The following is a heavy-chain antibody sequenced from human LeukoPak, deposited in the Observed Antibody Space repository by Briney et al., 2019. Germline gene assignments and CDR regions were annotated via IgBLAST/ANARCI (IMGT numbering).Heavy chain of an antibody. Sequence: PGGSLRLSCAASGFTFRGSGMHWVRQAPGKGLEWVAVIWYDGSKEYYADSVKGRFTISRDNSKNTLYLQMNSLRAEDTAVYYCARGDTYGRLDYWGQGTLVTVSS. V-gene: IGHV3-33*01. J-gene: IGHJ4*02. CDR3: ARGDTYGRLDY. CDR2: IWYDGSKE. D-gene: IGHD5-18*01. CDR1: GFTFRGSG.